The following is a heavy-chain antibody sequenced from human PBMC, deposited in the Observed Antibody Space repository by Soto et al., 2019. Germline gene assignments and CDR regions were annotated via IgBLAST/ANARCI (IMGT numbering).Heavy chain of an antibody. CDR2: IYYSGSS. V-gene: IGHV4-31*03. CDR1: GGSISSGGYY. D-gene: IGHD4-4*01. J-gene: IGHJ6*02. Sequence: SSETLSLTCTVSGGSISSGGYYWSWIRQHPGQGLEWIGYIYYSGSSYYNPSLKSRVTISVDTSKNQFSLKLSSVTAADTAVYYCARDADPDFYSSYGMDVWGQGTTVTVSS. CDR3: ARDADPDFYSSYGMDV.